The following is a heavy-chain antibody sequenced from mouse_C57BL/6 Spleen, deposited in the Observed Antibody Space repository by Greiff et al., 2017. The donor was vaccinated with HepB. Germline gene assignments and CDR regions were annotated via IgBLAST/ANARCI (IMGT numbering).Heavy chain of an antibody. V-gene: IGHV3-6*01. CDR2: ISYDGSN. CDR3: ARLYYYAMDY. Sequence: EVHLVESGPGLVKPSQSLSLTCSVTGYSITSGYYWNWIRQFPGNKLEWMGYISYDGSNNYNPSLKNRISITRDTSKNQFFLKLNSVTTEDTATYYCARLYYYAMDYWGQGTSVTVSS. CDR1: GYSITSGYY. J-gene: IGHJ4*01.